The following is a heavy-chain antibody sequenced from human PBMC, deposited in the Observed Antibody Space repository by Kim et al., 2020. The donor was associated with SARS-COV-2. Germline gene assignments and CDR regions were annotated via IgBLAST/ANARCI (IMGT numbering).Heavy chain of an antibody. Sequence: YADSVKGRFTNSRDNSKNTVYLQMNSLRVEDTAVYFCARDRGGTGAVFDYWGQGTLVTVSS. V-gene: IGHV3-53*01. CDR3: ARDRGGTGAVFDY. J-gene: IGHJ4*02. D-gene: IGHD3-16*01.